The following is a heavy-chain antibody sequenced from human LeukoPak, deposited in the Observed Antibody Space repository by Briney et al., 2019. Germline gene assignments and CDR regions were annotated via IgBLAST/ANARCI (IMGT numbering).Heavy chain of an antibody. J-gene: IGHJ4*02. CDR1: GFSLSSYA. Sequence: GGSLRLSCTVSGFSLSSYARSWVRRAPGKGLEWVSATSSSDDGKYYADSVRGRFTIPRDNSKNTLYLQMNSLRARYTAIYYCARRAGEYSHPYDYWGQGNLVTVSS. V-gene: IGHV3-23*01. CDR3: ARRAGEYSHPYDY. CDR2: TSSSDDGK. D-gene: IGHD2-15*01.